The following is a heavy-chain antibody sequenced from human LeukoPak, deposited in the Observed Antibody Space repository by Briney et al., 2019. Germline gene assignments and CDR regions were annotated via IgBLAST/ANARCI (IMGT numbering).Heavy chain of an antibody. Sequence: SETLSLTCTVSGGSISSYYWSWIRQPPGKGLEWIGYIYYSGSTNYNPSLKSRVTISVDTSKNQFSLKLSSVTADDTAVYYCARGVQTTGQGRDYYYYYMDVWGKGTTVTVSS. CDR1: GGSISSYY. J-gene: IGHJ6*03. CDR3: ARGVQTTGQGRDYYYYYMDV. CDR2: IYYSGST. D-gene: IGHD4-17*01. V-gene: IGHV4-59*01.